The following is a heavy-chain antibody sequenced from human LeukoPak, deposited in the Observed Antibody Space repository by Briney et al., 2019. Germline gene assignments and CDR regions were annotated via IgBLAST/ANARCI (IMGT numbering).Heavy chain of an antibody. J-gene: IGHJ6*02. CDR2: IYYSGST. V-gene: IGHV4-59*01. CDR3: ARVTRSGSYYYYYGVDV. D-gene: IGHD1-26*01. Sequence: SETLSLTCTVSGGSISTYYWSWIWQPPGKGLEWIGYIYYSGSTNYNPSLKSRVTISVDTSKNQFSLKLSSVAAADTAVYYCARVTRSGSYYYYYGVDVWGQGTTVTVSS. CDR1: GGSISTYY.